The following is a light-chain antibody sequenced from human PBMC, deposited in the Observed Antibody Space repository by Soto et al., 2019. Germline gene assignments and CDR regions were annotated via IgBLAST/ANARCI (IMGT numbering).Light chain of an antibody. J-gene: IGKJ2*01. CDR1: QSINNW. Sequence: DIQMTQSPSTLSASVGDRVTITCRASQSINNWLAWYQQKPGKAPKLLIFDASTLESGVPSRFSGGASGTEFTLTISSLQPDDFATYYCQQYNNYLFTFGQGTKLEIK. CDR2: DAS. CDR3: QQYNNYLFT. V-gene: IGKV1-5*01.